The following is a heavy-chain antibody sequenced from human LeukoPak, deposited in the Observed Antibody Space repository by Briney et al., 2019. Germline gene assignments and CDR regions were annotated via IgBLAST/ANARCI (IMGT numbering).Heavy chain of an antibody. CDR3: ARGGADYYDSSGYYRVGAFDI. CDR2: IIPIFGTA. D-gene: IGHD3-22*01. Sequence: SVKVSCKASGGTFSSYAISWVRQAPGQGLEWMGRIIPIFGTANYAQKFQGRVTITTDKSTSTAYMELSSLRSEDTAVYYCARGGADYYDSSGYYRVGAFDIWGQGTMVTVSS. J-gene: IGHJ3*02. V-gene: IGHV1-69*05. CDR1: GGTFSSYA.